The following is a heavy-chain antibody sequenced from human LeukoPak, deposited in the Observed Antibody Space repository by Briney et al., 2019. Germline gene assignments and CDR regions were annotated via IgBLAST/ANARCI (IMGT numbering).Heavy chain of an antibody. D-gene: IGHD4-17*01. CDR2: ISAYNGNT. V-gene: IGHV1-18*01. Sequence: ASVKVSCKASGYTFTSYGISWVRQAPGQGLEWMGWISAYNGNTNYAQKLQGRVTMTTDTSTSTAYMELRSLRSDDTAVYYCARYYGDYPGYYGMDVWGQGTSVTVSS. CDR1: GYTFTSYG. CDR3: ARYYGDYPGYYGMDV. J-gene: IGHJ6*02.